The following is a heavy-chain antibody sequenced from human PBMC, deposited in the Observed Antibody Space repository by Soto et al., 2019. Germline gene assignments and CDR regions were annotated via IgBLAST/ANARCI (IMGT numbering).Heavy chain of an antibody. CDR2: ISGSGGST. D-gene: IGHD3-22*01. V-gene: IGHV3-23*01. CDR3: AKAPRSGSGYYLIDY. J-gene: IGHJ4*02. Sequence: SLRLSCAASGFTFSSYAMSWVRQAPGKGLEWVSAISGSGGSTYYADSVKGRFTISRDNSKNTLYLQMNSLRAEDTAVYYCAKAPRSGSGYYLIDYWGQGTLVTVSS. CDR1: GFTFSSYA.